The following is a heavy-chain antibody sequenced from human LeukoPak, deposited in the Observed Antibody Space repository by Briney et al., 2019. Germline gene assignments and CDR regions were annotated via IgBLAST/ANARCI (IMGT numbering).Heavy chain of an antibody. D-gene: IGHD2-21*02. CDR1: GYTFTSYG. CDR2: ISGYNSNT. Sequence: ASVKVSCKTSGYTFTSYGISWVRQAPGQGLEWMGWISGYNSNTNYVQKVQGRVTMTTDTSTSTAYMELRSLRSDDTAVYYCARVDAYCGGDCYLVDYWGQGTLVTVSS. V-gene: IGHV1-18*01. CDR3: ARVDAYCGGDCYLVDY. J-gene: IGHJ4*02.